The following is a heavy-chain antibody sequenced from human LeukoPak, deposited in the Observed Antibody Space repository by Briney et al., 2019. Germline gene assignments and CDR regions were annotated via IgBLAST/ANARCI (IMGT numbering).Heavy chain of an antibody. V-gene: IGHV3-21*01. D-gene: IGHD3-10*01. J-gene: IGHJ6*03. Sequence: GGSLRLSCAASGFTFSSYSMNWVRQAPGKGLEWVSSISSSSSYIYYADSVKGRFTISRDNAKNSLYLQMNSLRAEDTAVYYCARDPPIIGYMDVWGKGTTVTVSS. CDR1: GFTFSSYS. CDR3: ARDPPIIGYMDV. CDR2: ISSSSSYI.